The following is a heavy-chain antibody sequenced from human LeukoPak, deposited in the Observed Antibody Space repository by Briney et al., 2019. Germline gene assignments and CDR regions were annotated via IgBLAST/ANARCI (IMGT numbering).Heavy chain of an antibody. CDR2: IWYDGSNK. Sequence: GGSLRLSCAASGFTFSSYGMHWVRQAPGKGLEWVAVIWYDGSNKYYADSVKGRFTISRDNSKNTLYLQMNSLRAEDTAVYYCARSTVTYYFDYWGQGTLVTVSS. CDR1: GFTFSSYG. V-gene: IGHV3-33*01. D-gene: IGHD4-17*01. CDR3: ARSTVTYYFDY. J-gene: IGHJ4*02.